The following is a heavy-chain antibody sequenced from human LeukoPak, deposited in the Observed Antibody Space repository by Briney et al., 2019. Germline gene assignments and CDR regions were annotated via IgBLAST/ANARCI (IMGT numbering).Heavy chain of an antibody. CDR2: IYYSGST. Sequence: SETLSLTCAVYGGSFSGYYWSWIRQHPGKGLEWIGYIYYSGSTYYNPSLKSRVTISVDTSKNQFSLKLSSVTAADTAVYYCARVSGIIAVADYWGQGTLVTVSS. D-gene: IGHD6-19*01. CDR1: GGSFSGYY. CDR3: ARVSGIIAVADY. V-gene: IGHV4-31*11. J-gene: IGHJ4*02.